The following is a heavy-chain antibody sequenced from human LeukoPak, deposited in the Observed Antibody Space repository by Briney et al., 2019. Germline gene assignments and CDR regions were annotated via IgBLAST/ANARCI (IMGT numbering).Heavy chain of an antibody. Sequence: PGGSLRLSCATFGFSFESYGLHWVRQAPGKGLEWVTFIPFSGRDENYADSVRGRFTISRDNSKNTVYLQMNSLRPDDAGIYYCVKDCGLGGSRDYWGQGTLVTVSS. CDR3: VKDCGLGGSRDY. D-gene: IGHD1-26*01. V-gene: IGHV3-30*02. CDR2: IPFSGRDE. J-gene: IGHJ4*02. CDR1: GFSFESYG.